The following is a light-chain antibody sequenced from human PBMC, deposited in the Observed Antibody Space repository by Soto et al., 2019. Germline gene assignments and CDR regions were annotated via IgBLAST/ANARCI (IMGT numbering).Light chain of an antibody. V-gene: IGLV3-21*02. CDR3: QVLDGSSDQV. J-gene: IGLJ3*02. CDR1: NTGRKS. CDR2: DDR. Sequence: SYELTPPPSVSGAPGQTARIPCGGNNTGRKSVHWYHQRPGQAPVLVVYDDRDRPSGIPERFSGSNSGNTATLTISRVEAGDEADYYCQVLDGSSDQVFGVWKKRNV.